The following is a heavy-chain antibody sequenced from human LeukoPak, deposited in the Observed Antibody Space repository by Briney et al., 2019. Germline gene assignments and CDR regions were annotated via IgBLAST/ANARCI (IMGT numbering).Heavy chain of an antibody. CDR3: ARLDCGAPDY. Sequence: TSETLSLTCTVSGGSISSSSYYWGWIRQPPGKGLEWIGSIYYSGSTYYNPSLKSRVTISVDTSKNHFSLKLSSVTAADTAMYYCARLDCGAPDYWGQGTLVTVSS. CDR1: GGSISSSSYY. D-gene: IGHD2-21*02. J-gene: IGHJ4*02. CDR2: IYYSGST. V-gene: IGHV4-39*02.